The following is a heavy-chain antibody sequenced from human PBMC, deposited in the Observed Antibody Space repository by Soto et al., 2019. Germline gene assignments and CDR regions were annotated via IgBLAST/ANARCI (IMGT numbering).Heavy chain of an antibody. CDR1: GFNFNIYA. D-gene: IGHD1-1*01. J-gene: IGHJ6*03. V-gene: IGHV3-23*01. CDR3: AKALGNPYYYYYMDV. Sequence: EVQLLESGGGLVQPGGSLRLSCAASGFNFNIYAMTWVRQAPGKGLEWVSNISPGGDSTYFADSVKGRVTISRDNSKNTLSLQMNSLRAEDTATYFCAKALGNPYYYYYMDVWGTGTTVTVSS. CDR2: ISPGGDST.